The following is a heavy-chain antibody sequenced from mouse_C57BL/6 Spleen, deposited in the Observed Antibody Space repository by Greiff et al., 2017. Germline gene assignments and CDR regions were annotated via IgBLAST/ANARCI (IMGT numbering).Heavy chain of an antibody. V-gene: IGHV1-72*01. Sequence: QVQLQQPGAELVKPGASVKLSCKASGYTFTSYWMHWVKQRPGLGLEWIGRIDPNSGGTKYNEKFKSKATLTVDKPSSTAYMQLSSLTSEDSAVYYCAREGGYSNYVRAWFAYWGQGTLVTVSA. CDR2: IDPNSGGT. J-gene: IGHJ3*01. CDR1: GYTFTSYW. D-gene: IGHD2-5*01. CDR3: AREGGYSNYVRAWFAY.